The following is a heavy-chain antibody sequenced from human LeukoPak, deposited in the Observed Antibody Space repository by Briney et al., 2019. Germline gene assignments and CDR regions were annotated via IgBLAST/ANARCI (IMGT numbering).Heavy chain of an antibody. CDR1: GYTFTSYY. CDR3: ATATVAGTFSFDY. V-gene: IGHV1-24*01. D-gene: IGHD6-19*01. Sequence: ASVKVSCKASGYTFTSYYMHWVRQAPGKGLEWMGGFDPEDGETIYAQKFQGRVTMTEDTSTDTAYMELSSLRSEDTAVYYCATATVAGTFSFDYWGQGTLVTVSS. J-gene: IGHJ4*02. CDR2: FDPEDGET.